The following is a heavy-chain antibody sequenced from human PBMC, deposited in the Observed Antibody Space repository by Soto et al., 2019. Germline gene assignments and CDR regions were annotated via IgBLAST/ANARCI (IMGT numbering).Heavy chain of an antibody. J-gene: IGHJ5*02. CDR3: ATESGWYNWFDP. V-gene: IGHV1-24*01. Sequence: QVQLVQSGAEVKKPGASVKVSCKVSGYSLTEISMHWVRQAPGKGLEWMGGFDPEDDETIYAQKFQGRLTMTEDTSTDTAYMELRGLRSEDTAVYYCATESGWYNWFDPWGQGTLVTVSS. CDR2: FDPEDDET. D-gene: IGHD6-19*01. CDR1: GYSLTEIS.